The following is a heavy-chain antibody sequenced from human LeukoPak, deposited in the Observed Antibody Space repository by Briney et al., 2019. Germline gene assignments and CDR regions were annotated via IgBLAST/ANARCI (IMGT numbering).Heavy chain of an antibody. Sequence: GGSLRLSCAASGFTFSSYEMNWVRQAPGKGLEWVSYISSSGSTIYYSDSVKGRFTISRDNAKNSLYLQMNSLRAEDTAVYYCARVGWGSVDYWGQGTLVTVSS. CDR1: GFTFSSYE. CDR2: ISSSGSTI. D-gene: IGHD7-27*01. CDR3: ARVGWGSVDY. V-gene: IGHV3-48*03. J-gene: IGHJ4*02.